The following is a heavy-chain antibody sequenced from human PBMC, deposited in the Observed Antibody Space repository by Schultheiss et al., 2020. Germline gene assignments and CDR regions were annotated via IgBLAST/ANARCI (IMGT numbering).Heavy chain of an antibody. V-gene: IGHV1-46*01. CDR3: AAQVTIFGGMDV. J-gene: IGHJ6*02. D-gene: IGHD3-3*01. CDR1: GYTFTIYY. Sequence: ASVKVSCKASGYTFTIYYMHWVRQAPGQGLEWMGIINPSGGSIRYAQKFQDRVTMTRDTSTSTVYMELSSLRSEDTAVYFCAAQVTIFGGMDVWGQGTTVTVSS. CDR2: INPSGGSI.